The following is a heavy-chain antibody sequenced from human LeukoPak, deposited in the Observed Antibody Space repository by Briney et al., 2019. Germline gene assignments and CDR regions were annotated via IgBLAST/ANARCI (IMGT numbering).Heavy chain of an antibody. CDR3: ARLGSYHDF. D-gene: IGHD1-26*01. J-gene: IGHJ4*02. CDR2: IHTSGES. CDR1: GASISNYY. Sequence: SETLSLTCTVSGASISNYYWSWLRQTPEKGLEWMGHIHTSGESRYYPSLESRLTMSIDTSRNQLSLKLTSVTAADTAVHFCARLGSYHDFWGQGALVTVSS. V-gene: IGHV4-4*09.